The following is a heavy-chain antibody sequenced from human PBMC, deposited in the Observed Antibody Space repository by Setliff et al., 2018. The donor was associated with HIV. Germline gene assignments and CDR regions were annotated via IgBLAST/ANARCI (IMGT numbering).Heavy chain of an antibody. Sequence: SETLSLTCTVSGGSISSYYWGWIRQAPAKGLEWIGTLYDTGRTYYNPPLKSRVSIFVDTTKNELSLNLRSVTAADTAVYFCVNSGYDGDYYYYYMDVWGKGTTVTVSS. CDR1: GGSISSYY. CDR3: VNSGYDGDYYYYYMDV. D-gene: IGHD5-12*01. J-gene: IGHJ6*03. CDR2: LYDTGRT. V-gene: IGHV4-39*01.